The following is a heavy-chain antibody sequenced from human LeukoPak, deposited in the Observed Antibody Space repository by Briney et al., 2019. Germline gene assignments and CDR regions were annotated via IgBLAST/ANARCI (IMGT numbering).Heavy chain of an antibody. Sequence: GSVKVSCKASGYTFTSYGISWVRQAPGQGLEWMGWISSYDGNTNYAQTLQGRVTITTDTSTSTAYMELRSLRADDTAVYYCAREMLHFVYWGEGTLVTVSS. J-gene: IGHJ4*02. CDR1: GYTFTSYG. CDR2: ISSYDGNT. D-gene: IGHD3-10*02. V-gene: IGHV1-18*01. CDR3: AREMLHFVY.